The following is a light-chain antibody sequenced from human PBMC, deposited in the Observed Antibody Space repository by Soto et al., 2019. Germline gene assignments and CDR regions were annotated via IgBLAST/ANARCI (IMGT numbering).Light chain of an antibody. V-gene: IGKV1-5*03. CDR3: QQYNSNPLT. Sequence: DIQMTQSPSTLSASLGDRVTITCRASQSISSWLAWYQQKPGKAPKLLIYKASSLESGVPSRFSGSGSGTEFTLTLNSLQPDDFATYYCQQYNSNPLTFGGGTKVEIK. J-gene: IGKJ4*01. CDR1: QSISSW. CDR2: KAS.